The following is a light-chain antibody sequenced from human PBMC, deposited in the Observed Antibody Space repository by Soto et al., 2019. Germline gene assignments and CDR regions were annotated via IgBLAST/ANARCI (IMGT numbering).Light chain of an antibody. CDR1: QSIISSY. CDR3: QQYTGPPTT. CDR2: GAS. Sequence: IVLPQSPGTLALSPGERATLSRRASQSIISSYLGWYQQKPSQAPRLLIYGASSRATGIPERFSGSGSGTDFTLSISRLEPEDSAVYFCQQYTGPPTTFGQGTRLEIK. V-gene: IGKV3-20*01. J-gene: IGKJ5*01.